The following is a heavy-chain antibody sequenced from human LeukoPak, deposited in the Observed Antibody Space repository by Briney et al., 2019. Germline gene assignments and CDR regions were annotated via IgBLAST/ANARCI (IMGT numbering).Heavy chain of an antibody. V-gene: IGHV4-59*01. D-gene: IGHD6-19*01. CDR3: AKHGSGWSFDY. Sequence: PSETLSLTCTVSGGSISSYYWSWIRQPPGKGLEWIGYIQNTGATNYNPSLKSRVSISKDTSKNQFSLKMSSVTAADTAVYYCAKHGSGWSFDYWGQGTLVTVS. J-gene: IGHJ4*02. CDR1: GGSISSYY. CDR2: IQNTGAT.